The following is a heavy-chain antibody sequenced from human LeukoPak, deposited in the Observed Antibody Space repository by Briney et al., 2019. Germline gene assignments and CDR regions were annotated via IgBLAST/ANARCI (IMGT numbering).Heavy chain of an antibody. V-gene: IGHV3-21*01. CDR2: ITSSSSYI. Sequence: PGGSLRLSCAASGFTLSSYAMSWVRQAPGKGLEWVSSITSSSSYIYYADSVKGRFTISRDNAKNSLYLQMNSLRAEDTAVYYCARGCSSTSCPFDYWGQGTLVTVSS. CDR1: GFTLSSYA. J-gene: IGHJ4*02. CDR3: ARGCSSTSCPFDY. D-gene: IGHD2-2*01.